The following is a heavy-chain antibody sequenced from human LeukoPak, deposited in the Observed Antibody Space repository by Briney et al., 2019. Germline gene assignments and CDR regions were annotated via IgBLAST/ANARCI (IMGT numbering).Heavy chain of an antibody. CDR2: IIPFFATV. CDR3: ARDGEYYYGSGSPYNWFDP. D-gene: IGHD3-10*01. CDR1: GGTFRNYA. Sequence: SVKVSCKASGGTFRNYAIGWVRQAPGQGLEWMGSIIPFFATVNYAQKFQGRVSITADESTNTAYMELSSLRSEDTAIYYCARDGEYYYGSGSPYNWFDPWGQGTLVTVSS. V-gene: IGHV1-69*13. J-gene: IGHJ5*02.